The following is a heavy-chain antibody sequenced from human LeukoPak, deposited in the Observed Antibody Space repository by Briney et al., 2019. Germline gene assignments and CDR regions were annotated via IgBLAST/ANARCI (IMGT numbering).Heavy chain of an antibody. CDR3: ARSNVVVPAAISGWFDP. Sequence: ASVKVSCKASGYTLTSYYMHWVRQAPGQGLEWMGWINPNSGGTNYAQKFQGRVTMTRDTSISTAYMELSRLRSDDTAVYYCARSNVVVPAAISGWFDPWGQGTLVTVSS. D-gene: IGHD2-2*01. CDR1: GYTLTSYY. J-gene: IGHJ5*02. CDR2: INPNSGGT. V-gene: IGHV1-2*02.